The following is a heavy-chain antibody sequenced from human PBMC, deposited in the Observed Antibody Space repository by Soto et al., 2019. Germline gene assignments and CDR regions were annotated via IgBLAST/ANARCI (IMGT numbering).Heavy chain of an antibody. CDR2: ISAYNGNT. V-gene: IGHV1-18*01. D-gene: IGHD6-13*01. CDR1: GYTFTSYG. Sequence: ASVKVSCKASGYTFTSYGISWVRQAPGQGLEWMGWISAYNGNTNYAQKLQGRVTMTTDTSTSTDYMELRSLKSDDPAVYYRARNNGLSSSWEAFDIWGQGTMVTVSS. CDR3: ARNNGLSSSWEAFDI. J-gene: IGHJ3*02.